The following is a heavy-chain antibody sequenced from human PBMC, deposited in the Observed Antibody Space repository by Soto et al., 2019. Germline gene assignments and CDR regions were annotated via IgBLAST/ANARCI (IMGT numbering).Heavy chain of an antibody. Sequence: GGSLSRSYAASGFSFSDYSMNWVRQAPGKRLEWVSSIDSSSVYIYYADSLKGRFTISRDNAKNSLYLQMNSLRAEDTAVYYCVRESISGTGWFDPWGQGTLVTVSS. CDR1: GFSFSDYS. D-gene: IGHD1-20*01. CDR3: VRESISGTGWFDP. CDR2: IDSSSVYI. V-gene: IGHV3-21*01. J-gene: IGHJ5*02.